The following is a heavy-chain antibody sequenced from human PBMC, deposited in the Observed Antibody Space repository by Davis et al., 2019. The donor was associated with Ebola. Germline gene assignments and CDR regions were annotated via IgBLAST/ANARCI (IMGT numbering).Heavy chain of an antibody. D-gene: IGHD3-22*01. CDR2: IKQDGSEK. V-gene: IGHV3-7*01. J-gene: IGHJ5*02. Sequence: GGSLRLSCAASGVTVSSNYMNWVRQAPGKGLEWVANIKQDGSEKYYVDSVKGRFTISRDNAKNSLYLQMNSLRAEDTAVYYCARDGHRYYYDSSGYHTLRWFDPWGQGTLVTVSS. CDR3: ARDGHRYYYDSSGYHTLRWFDP. CDR1: GVTVSSNY.